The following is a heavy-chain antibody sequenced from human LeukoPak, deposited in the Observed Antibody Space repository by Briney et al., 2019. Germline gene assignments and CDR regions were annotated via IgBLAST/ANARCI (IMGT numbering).Heavy chain of an antibody. CDR2: IKSKTDGATI. Sequence: GGSLRLSCAASGFTFSNAWMSWVRQAPGKGLEWVGRIKSKTDGATIEYAAPVKGRFTISRDDSKNMVHLQMNSLKTEDTAVYYCATDGPSPWGLRYFDFWGQGTLVTVSS. CDR3: ATDGPSPWGLRYFDF. D-gene: IGHD7-27*01. V-gene: IGHV3-15*01. J-gene: IGHJ4*02. CDR1: GFTFSNAW.